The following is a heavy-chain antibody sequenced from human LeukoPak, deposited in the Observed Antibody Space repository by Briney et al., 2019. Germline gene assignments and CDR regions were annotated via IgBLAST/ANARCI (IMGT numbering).Heavy chain of an antibody. CDR2: IIPILGMT. V-gene: IGHV1-69*04. J-gene: IGHJ6*02. CDR1: GGTFSSYA. D-gene: IGHD3-22*01. CDR3: ARTNYYDSSGYQGAGTYYYGMDV. Sequence: SVKVSCKASGGTFSSYAITWVRQAPGQGLEWVGRIIPILGMTTYAQKFQGRVTITADKSTSTAYMELSGLRSDDTAVYYCARTNYYDSSGYQGAGTYYYGMDVWGPGTTVTVSS.